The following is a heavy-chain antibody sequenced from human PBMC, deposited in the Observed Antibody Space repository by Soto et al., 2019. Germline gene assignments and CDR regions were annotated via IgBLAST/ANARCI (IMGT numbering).Heavy chain of an antibody. V-gene: IGHV4-38-2*01. CDR3: ETTSGSFPY. D-gene: IGHD1-26*01. Sequence: SETLSLTCAVSGYSISSGYYWGCIRQPPGKGLEWIGSIYHSGRTYYNPSLKSRLTISLDTSKTQFSLKLTSVTAADTALYFCETTSGSFPYCGQGTLVTVSS. J-gene: IGHJ4*02. CDR2: IYHSGRT. CDR1: GYSISSGYY.